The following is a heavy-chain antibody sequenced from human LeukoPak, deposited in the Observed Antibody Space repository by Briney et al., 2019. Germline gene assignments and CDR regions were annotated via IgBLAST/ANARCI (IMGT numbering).Heavy chain of an antibody. Sequence: ASVKVSCKASGYIFTSYYMHWVRQAPGQGLEWMGIINPSGGSTNYAQKFQGWVTMTRDTSISTAYMELSRLRSDDTAVYYCARAGSDYGMDVWGQGTTVTVSS. V-gene: IGHV1-2*04. CDR1: GYIFTSYY. CDR3: ARAGSDYGMDV. CDR2: INPSGGST. J-gene: IGHJ6*02.